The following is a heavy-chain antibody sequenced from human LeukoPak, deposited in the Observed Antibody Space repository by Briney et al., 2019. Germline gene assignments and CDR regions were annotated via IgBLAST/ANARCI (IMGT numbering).Heavy chain of an antibody. Sequence: GSLRLSCAASGFTFSSYWMHWVRHAAAKGLVWVSRINSDGSSTSYADSVKGRFTISRDNAKSTLYLQMNSLRAEDTAVYYCARVGYSGSYSTHFDYWGQGTLVTVSS. CDR3: ARVGYSGSYSTHFDY. CDR1: GFTFSSYW. J-gene: IGHJ4*02. V-gene: IGHV3-74*01. CDR2: INSDGSST. D-gene: IGHD1-26*01.